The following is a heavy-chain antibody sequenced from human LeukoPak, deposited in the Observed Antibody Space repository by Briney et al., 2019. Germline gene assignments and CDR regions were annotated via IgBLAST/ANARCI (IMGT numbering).Heavy chain of an antibody. CDR2: ISSSSSYI. V-gene: IGHV3-21*01. J-gene: IGHJ4*02. D-gene: IGHD4-17*01. CDR1: GFTFSSYS. Sequence: GGSLRLSCAASGFTFSSYSMNWVRQAPGKGLEWVSSISSSSSYIYYADSVKGRFTISRDNAKNSLYLQMNSLRAEDTAVYYCARVRADDYGDYGPGDYWGQGTLVTVPS. CDR3: ARVRADDYGDYGPGDY.